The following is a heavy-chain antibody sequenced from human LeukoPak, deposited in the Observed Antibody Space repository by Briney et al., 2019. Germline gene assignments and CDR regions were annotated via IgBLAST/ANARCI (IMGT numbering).Heavy chain of an antibody. Sequence: GASVKVSCKASGYTLTSYDINWVRQATGQGLEWMGWMNPNSGNTGYAQKFQGRVTMTRDTSTSTVYMELSSLRSEDTAIYYCARIRDGYNDAYDIWGQGTVVTVPS. D-gene: IGHD5-24*01. CDR3: ARIRDGYNDAYDI. V-gene: IGHV1-8*01. CDR1: GYTLTSYD. J-gene: IGHJ3*02. CDR2: MNPNSGNT.